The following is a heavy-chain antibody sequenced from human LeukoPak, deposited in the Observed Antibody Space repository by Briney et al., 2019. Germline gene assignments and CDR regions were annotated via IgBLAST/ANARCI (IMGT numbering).Heavy chain of an antibody. V-gene: IGHV3-15*01. CDR1: GLTFTNAW. J-gene: IGHJ3*01. D-gene: IGHD2-2*01. CDR2: IKSKADGGTA. CDR3: ATDHGSISCYCGASDL. Sequence: GGSLRLSCAASGLTFTNAWMTWVRKAPGKGLEWVGRIKSKADGGTADYAAPVKGRFTISRDDSKKMMYLQMNSLKTEDTAVYYCATDHGSISCYCGASDLWGQGTRVIVSS.